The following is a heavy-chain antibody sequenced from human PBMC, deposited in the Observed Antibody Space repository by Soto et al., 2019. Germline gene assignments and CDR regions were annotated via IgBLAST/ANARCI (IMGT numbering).Heavy chain of an antibody. CDR1: GFTFSSYG. Sequence: QVQLVESGGGVVQPGRSLRLSCAASGFTFSSYGMHWVRQAPGKGLEWVAVIWYDGSNKYYADSVKGRFTISRDNSKNTLYLRMNSLRAEDTAVYYCARDSAGGFGELLFYFDYWGQGTLVTVSS. J-gene: IGHJ4*02. CDR3: ARDSAGGFGELLFYFDY. V-gene: IGHV3-33*01. D-gene: IGHD3-10*01. CDR2: IWYDGSNK.